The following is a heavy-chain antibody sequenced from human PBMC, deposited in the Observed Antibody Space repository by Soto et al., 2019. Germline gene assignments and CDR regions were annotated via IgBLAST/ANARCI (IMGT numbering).Heavy chain of an antibody. J-gene: IGHJ4*02. CDR2: IKFDGIET. D-gene: IGHD3-10*01. Sequence: EEQLVESGGGLVQPGGSLRLSCAASGFAFSSHWMHWVRQAPGKGLVWVSRIKFDGIETNYADSVTGLFTISRDNARNTLYLQMNSLSPEATAVYFCPRGGAYYSVPFDYWGQGTLVTVSS. V-gene: IGHV3-74*01. CDR1: GFAFSSHW. CDR3: PRGGAYYSVPFDY.